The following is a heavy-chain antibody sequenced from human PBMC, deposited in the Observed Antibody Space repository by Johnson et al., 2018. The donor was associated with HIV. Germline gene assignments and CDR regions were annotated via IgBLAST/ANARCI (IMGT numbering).Heavy chain of an antibody. CDR1: GLTFSSYW. CDR3: ARVRWELPDDAFEI. D-gene: IGHD1-26*01. Sequence: VQLVESGGGLAQPGGSLRFPCAASGLTFSSYWMSWAGQAPGKGMEWVAVLSYEGSVKYFVDSVRGGFTISRDTAKNSLYLQMNSLRAEDTAVYYCARVRWELPDDAFEIWGQGTMVTVSS. J-gene: IGHJ3*02. CDR2: LSYEGSVK. V-gene: IGHV3-7*01.